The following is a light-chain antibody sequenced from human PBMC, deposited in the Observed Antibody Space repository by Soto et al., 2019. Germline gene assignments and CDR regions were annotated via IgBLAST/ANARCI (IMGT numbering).Light chain of an antibody. J-gene: IGLJ1*01. CDR2: EVT. CDR3: SSFTISSTYV. Sequence: QSVLTQPASVSVSPGQSITISCSGSSGDVATYNYVSWYQQHPGKAPKLMIYEVTNRPSGVSNRFSGSKSGNTASLTISGLQGEDEADYYCSSFTISSTYVFGTGTKV. V-gene: IGLV2-14*01. CDR1: SGDVATYNY.